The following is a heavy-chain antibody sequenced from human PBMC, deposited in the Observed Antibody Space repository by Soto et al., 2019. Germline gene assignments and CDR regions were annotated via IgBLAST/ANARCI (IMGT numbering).Heavy chain of an antibody. D-gene: IGHD5-18*01. Sequence: QVQLVESGGGVVQPGRSLRLSCAASGFTFSSYGMHWVRQAPGKGLERVAVISYDGSNNYYADSVKGRFTISRDNSKNTLYLQMNSLRAEDTAVYYCAKDRRAMDYYYYYCMDVWGQGTTVTVSS. CDR2: ISYDGSNN. CDR3: AKDRRAMDYYYYYCMDV. V-gene: IGHV3-30*18. J-gene: IGHJ6*02. CDR1: GFTFSSYG.